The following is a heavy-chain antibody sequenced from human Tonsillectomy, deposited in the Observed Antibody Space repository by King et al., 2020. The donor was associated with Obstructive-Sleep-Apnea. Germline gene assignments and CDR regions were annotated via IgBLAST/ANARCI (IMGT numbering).Heavy chain of an antibody. J-gene: IGHJ5*01. D-gene: IGHD5-18*01. Sequence: EVQLVESGGGVVRPGGSLRLSCAASGFTFDDHAMSWVRQAPGKGLEWVSGINWDGGSTSYADSVRGRFTISRDNAKNSLYLQMNSLRAEDTALYHCARAGRGQSYGGWFDSWGQGTLVTVSS. CDR2: INWDGGST. V-gene: IGHV3-20*01. CDR3: ARAGRGQSYGGWFDS. CDR1: GFTFDDHA.